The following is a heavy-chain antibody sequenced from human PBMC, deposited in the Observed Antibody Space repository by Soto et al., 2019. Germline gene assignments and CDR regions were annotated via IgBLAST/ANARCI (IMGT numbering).Heavy chain of an antibody. CDR3: ARVPGYSSGWERYYFDY. J-gene: IGHJ4*02. CDR1: GYTFTSYY. Sequence: QVQLVQSGAEVKKPGASVKVSCKASGYTFTSYYMHWVRQAPGQGLEWMGIINPSGGSTSYAQKCQGRVTMTRDKSTSTVYRELGSLRSEDTAVYYCARVPGYSSGWERYYFDYWGQGTLVTVSS. V-gene: IGHV1-46*01. D-gene: IGHD6-19*01. CDR2: INPSGGST.